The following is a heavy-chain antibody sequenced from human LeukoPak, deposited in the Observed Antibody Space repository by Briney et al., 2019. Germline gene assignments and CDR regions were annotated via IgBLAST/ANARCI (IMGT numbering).Heavy chain of an antibody. CDR3: ARERSGYLDY. CDR1: GFSFSTYN. CDR2: ITSGSSYI. J-gene: IGHJ4*02. V-gene: IGHV3-21*01. Sequence: GGSLRLSCAASGFSFSTYNMNWVRQAPGQRLEWVSSITSGSSYIYYADSVKGRFTISRDNSKNTLYLQMNSLRAEDTAVYYCARERSGYLDYWGQGTLVTVSS. D-gene: IGHD1-26*01.